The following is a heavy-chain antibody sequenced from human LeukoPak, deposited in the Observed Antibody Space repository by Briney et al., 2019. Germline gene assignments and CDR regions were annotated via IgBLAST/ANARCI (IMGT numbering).Heavy chain of an antibody. CDR2: INPNNGDT. D-gene: IGHD3-22*01. J-gene: IGHJ5*02. CDR3: ARWVASPSSGWFSP. Sequence: ASVKVSCKASAYTFTDYYVHWVRQAPGQGLEWMGWINPNNGDTNYAQKFQGRVTMTRDTSISTAYIDLRSLRFDDTAVYYCARWVASPSSGWFSPWGQGTLVTVSS. V-gene: IGHV1-2*02. CDR1: AYTFTDYY.